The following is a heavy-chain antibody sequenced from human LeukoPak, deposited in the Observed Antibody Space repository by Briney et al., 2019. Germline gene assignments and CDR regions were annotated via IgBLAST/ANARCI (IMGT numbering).Heavy chain of an antibody. CDR1: GFTFSSYG. D-gene: IGHD2-8*01. CDR3: AKVRNIVLMVYALDY. J-gene: IGHJ4*02. V-gene: IGHV3-30*18. CDR2: ISYDGSSK. Sequence: GRSLRLSCAASGFTFSSYGMHWVRQAPGKGLEWVAVISYDGSSKYYVDSVKGRFTISRDNSKNTLYLQMNSLRAEDTAVYYCAKVRNIVLMVYALDYWGQGTLVTVSS.